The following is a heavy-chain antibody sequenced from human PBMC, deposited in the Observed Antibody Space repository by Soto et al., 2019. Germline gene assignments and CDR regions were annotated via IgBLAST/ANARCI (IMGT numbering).Heavy chain of an antibody. V-gene: IGHV4-31*03. D-gene: IGHD2-21*02. J-gene: IGHJ3*02. CDR1: GGSISSGGYY. CDR3: ARAGVVTKGYDAFDI. Sequence: QVQLQESGPGLVKPSQTLSLTCTVSGGSISSGGYYWSWIRQHPGKGLEWIGYIYYSGSTYYNPSLKSRVTISVDTSKNQFCLKLSAVTAADTAVYYCARAGVVTKGYDAFDIWGQGTMVTVSS. CDR2: IYYSGST.